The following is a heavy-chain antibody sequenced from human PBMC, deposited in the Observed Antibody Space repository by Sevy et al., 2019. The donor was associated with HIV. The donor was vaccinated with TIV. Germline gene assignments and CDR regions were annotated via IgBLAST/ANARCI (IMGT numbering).Heavy chain of an antibody. CDR1: GFTFDDYT. D-gene: IGHD3-10*01. Sequence: GGSLRLSCAASGFTFDDYTMHWVRQVPGKGLEWVSLISWDAKKTDYGDSVEGRFTVSRDNRKNSLYLQMNSLRSEDTALYFCAKDIPGYSGFDHWGQGTLVTVSS. CDR3: AKDIPGYSGFDH. J-gene: IGHJ4*02. CDR2: ISWDAKKT. V-gene: IGHV3-43*01.